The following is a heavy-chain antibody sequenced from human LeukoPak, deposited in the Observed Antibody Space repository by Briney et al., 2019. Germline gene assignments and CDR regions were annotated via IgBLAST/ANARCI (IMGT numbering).Heavy chain of an antibody. Sequence: GGTTDYAAPVKGRFTISRDDSKNTLYLQMNSLKTEDTAVYYCTTDPRITIFGVVTSVEGFGGQGTLVTVSS. CDR2: GGTT. D-gene: IGHD3-3*01. J-gene: IGHJ4*02. CDR3: TTDPRITIFGVVTSVEGF. V-gene: IGHV3-15*01.